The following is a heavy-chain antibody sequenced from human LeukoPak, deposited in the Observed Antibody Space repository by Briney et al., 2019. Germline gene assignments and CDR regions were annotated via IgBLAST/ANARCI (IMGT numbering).Heavy chain of an antibody. CDR3: ARSLYGHYFDY. J-gene: IGHJ4*02. CDR2: IYASGST. Sequence: SETLSLTCTVSGGSISNDYWSRIRQPPGRVLEWIGYIYASGSTKYNPSLESRVAMPVDPSNNLSSLKVSSVTAADTAVYYCARSLYGHYFDYWGQGTLVTVSS. V-gene: IGHV4-59*01. CDR1: GGSISNDY. D-gene: IGHD3-10*01.